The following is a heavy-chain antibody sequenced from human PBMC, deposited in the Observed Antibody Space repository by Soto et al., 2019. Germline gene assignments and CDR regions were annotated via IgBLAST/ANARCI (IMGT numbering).Heavy chain of an antibody. Sequence: QVQLEQSGDEVKKPGASVKVSCKASGYIFVNYGIAWVRQAPGQGLEWLGWISPYTGNTYYATKVKGRLTLTTDTSTSTALMDLGSLTSADTAVYYCAMVDLYVTPTPQDVWGQGTTVTVSS. V-gene: IGHV1-18*01. CDR3: AMVDLYVTPTPQDV. CDR1: GYIFVNYG. J-gene: IGHJ6*02. CDR2: ISPYTGNT. D-gene: IGHD3-16*01.